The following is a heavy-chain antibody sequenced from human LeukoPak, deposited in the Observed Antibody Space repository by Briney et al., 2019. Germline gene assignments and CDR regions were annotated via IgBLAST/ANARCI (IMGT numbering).Heavy chain of an antibody. Sequence: ASVRVSCKASGYTFTSYDINWVRQATGQGLEWMGWMNPNSGNTGYAQKFQGRVTITRNTSISTAYMELSSLRSEDTAVYYCAREGCSSTSCYRNWFDPWGQGTLVTVSS. CDR2: MNPNSGNT. J-gene: IGHJ5*02. CDR3: AREGCSSTSCYRNWFDP. D-gene: IGHD2-2*01. V-gene: IGHV1-8*03. CDR1: GYTFTSYD.